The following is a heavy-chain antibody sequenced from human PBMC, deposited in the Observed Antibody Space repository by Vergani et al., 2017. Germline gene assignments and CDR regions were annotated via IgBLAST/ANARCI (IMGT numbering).Heavy chain of an antibody. V-gene: IGHV4-4*03. CDR1: GGSISSSNW. CDR3: ARKYYYGSGSYYHGGWFDP. J-gene: IGHJ5*02. Sequence: QVQLQESGPGLVKPPGTLSLTCAVSGGSISSSNWWSWVRQPPGMGLEWIGEIYHSGSTNYNPSLKSRVTISVDKSKNQFSLKLSSVTAADTAVYYCARKYYYGSGSYYHGGWFDPWGQGTLVTVSS. CDR2: IYHSGST. D-gene: IGHD3-10*01.